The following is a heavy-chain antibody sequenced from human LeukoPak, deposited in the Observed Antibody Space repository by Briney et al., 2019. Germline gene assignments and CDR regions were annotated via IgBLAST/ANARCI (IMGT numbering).Heavy chain of an antibody. V-gene: IGHV3-23*01. CDR1: GFTFSSYA. J-gene: IGHJ6*02. D-gene: IGHD3-3*01. Sequence: GGSLRLSCAASGFTFSSYAMSWVRQAPGKGLEWVSAISGSDGSTYYADSVKGRFTISRDNSKNTLYLQMNSLRAEDTAVYYCAKDQGPARLRFLEWLPDEDYYYYGMDVWGQGTTVTVSS. CDR2: ISGSDGST. CDR3: AKDQGPARLRFLEWLPDEDYYYYGMDV.